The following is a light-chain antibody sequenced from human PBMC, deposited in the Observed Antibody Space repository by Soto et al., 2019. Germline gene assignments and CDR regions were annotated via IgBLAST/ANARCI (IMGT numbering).Light chain of an antibody. CDR3: SSYTTSNTRQIV. J-gene: IGLJ1*01. CDR2: DVS. V-gene: IGLV2-14*03. CDR1: SSDVGGYNY. Sequence: QSALTQPASVSGSTGLSITISCTGTSSDVGGYNYVSWYQHHPGKAPKLMIYDVSNRPSGVSNRFSGSKSGNTASLTISGLQPEDEADYYCSSYTTSNTRQIVFGTGTKVTVL.